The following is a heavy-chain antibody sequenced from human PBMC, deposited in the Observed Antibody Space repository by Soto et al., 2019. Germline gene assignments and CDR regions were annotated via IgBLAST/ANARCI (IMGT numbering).Heavy chain of an antibody. CDR1: GFPFSIYS. CDR3: AISVEGHFDY. Sequence: EVQLVESGGGLVQPGGSLRLTCVASGFPFSIYSMNWVRQAPGKGLEWSSYITSYTNTIKYADSVKGRFTITRDNAKNLVYLQMNSLRDEDTAVYFCAISVEGHFDYWGQGTVVTVSS. J-gene: IGHJ4*02. V-gene: IGHV3-48*02. CDR2: ITSYTNTI. D-gene: IGHD6-19*01.